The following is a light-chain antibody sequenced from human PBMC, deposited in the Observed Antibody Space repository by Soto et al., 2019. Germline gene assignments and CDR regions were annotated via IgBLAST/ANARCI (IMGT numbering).Light chain of an antibody. V-gene: IGLV2-14*01. CDR2: DVN. J-gene: IGLJ2*01. CDR1: SSDIGGYDY. CDR3: TSYASGSCHVV. Sequence: QSALTQPASVSGSPGQSITLSCTGTSSDIGGYDYVSWYQRHPGKAPKLIMYDVNNRPPGVSNRFSGSKSGNPASLTSSGLQAEDEDDYYCTSYASGSCHVVFGGGTKLTVL.